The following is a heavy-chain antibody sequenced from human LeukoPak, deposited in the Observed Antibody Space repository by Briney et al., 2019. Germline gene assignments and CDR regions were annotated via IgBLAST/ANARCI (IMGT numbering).Heavy chain of an antibody. CDR1: GFTFSSFG. CDR3: ARDGRWGWGIDY. V-gene: IGHV3-23*01. J-gene: IGHJ4*02. D-gene: IGHD3-16*01. CDR2: IDDRGVVT. Sequence: HPGGSLRLSCTASGFTFSSFGMGWVRQAQGKGSKGVSFIDDRGVVTRYADSVNGRFSTSRDNSRNTLYLQMNSLRAEDTPVYYCARDGRWGWGIDYWGQGTLVTVSS.